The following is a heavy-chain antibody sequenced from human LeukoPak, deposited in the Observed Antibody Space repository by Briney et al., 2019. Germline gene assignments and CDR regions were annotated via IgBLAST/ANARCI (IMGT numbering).Heavy chain of an antibody. D-gene: IGHD5-12*01. V-gene: IGHV3-48*01. CDR1: GFTFSSFE. Sequence: GGSLRLSCAASGFTFSSFEMNWVRQAPGKGLEWVSYISSSSSTIYYADSVKGRFTISRDNAKNSLYLQMNSLRAEDTAVYYCASTPAYSGYEPFDYWGQGTLVTVSS. CDR2: ISSSSSTI. J-gene: IGHJ4*02. CDR3: ASTPAYSGYEPFDY.